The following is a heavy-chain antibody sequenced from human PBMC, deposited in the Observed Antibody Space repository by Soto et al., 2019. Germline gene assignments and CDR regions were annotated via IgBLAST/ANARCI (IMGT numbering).Heavy chain of an antibody. CDR1: GFTFSRYW. D-gene: IGHD3-22*01. CDR2: ISSDGSST. V-gene: IGHV3-74*01. J-gene: IGHJ4*02. Sequence: EVELVESGGGLVQPGGSLRLSCAASGFTFSRYWMHWVRQAPGKGLVWVSRISSDGSSTNYADSVKGRFTISRDNAKNTLYLQMNSLIAEDTAVYYCASSYYDSSGYLWGQGTLVSVSS. CDR3: ASSYYDSSGYL.